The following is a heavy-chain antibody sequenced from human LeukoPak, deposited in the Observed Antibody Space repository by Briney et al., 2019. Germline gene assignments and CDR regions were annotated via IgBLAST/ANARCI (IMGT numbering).Heavy chain of an antibody. J-gene: IGHJ6*03. V-gene: IGHV4-34*01. CDR3: ARGLKGGYSYGYRYYYYYMDV. D-gene: IGHD5-18*01. CDR1: GGSFSGYY. Sequence: SETLSLTCAVYGGSFSGYYWSWIRQPPGKGLEWIGEINHSGSTHYNPSLKSRVTISVDTSKNQFSLKLSSVTAADTAVYYCARGLKGGYSYGYRYYYYYMDVWGKGTTVTVSS. CDR2: INHSGST.